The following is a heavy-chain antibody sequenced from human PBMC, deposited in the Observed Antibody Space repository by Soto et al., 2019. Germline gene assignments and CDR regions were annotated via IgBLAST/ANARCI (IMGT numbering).Heavy chain of an antibody. J-gene: IGHJ6*02. D-gene: IGHD3-3*01. CDR2: IKQDGSEK. V-gene: IGHV3-7*03. Sequence: EVQLVESGGGLVQPGGSVRLSCAASGFTFSSYWMSWVRQAPGKGLEWVANIKQDGSEKYYVDSVKGRFTISRDNAKNSLYLQMNSLRAEDTAVYYCAREGVKYDFWSDDYYYYYGMDVWGQGTTVTVSS. CDR1: GFTFSSYW. CDR3: AREGVKYDFWSDDYYYYYGMDV.